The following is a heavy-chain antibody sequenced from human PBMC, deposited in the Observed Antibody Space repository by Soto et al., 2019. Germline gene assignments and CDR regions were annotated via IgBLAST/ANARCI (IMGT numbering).Heavy chain of an antibody. CDR3: VCDARDLCIAGAQALH. D-gene: IGHD6-13*01. J-gene: IGHJ4*03. CDR2: IDYIGST. Sequence: PSETQSLTGTVSGGSITSSSLYWSWIRQPPGKGLESIGGIDYIGSTYYNPSLKSRATISVDTSKNQFSLKLSSVTAAATAMYYCVCDARDLCIAGAQALHWGKRSLFAVSS. V-gene: IGHV4-39*01. CDR1: GGSITSSSLY.